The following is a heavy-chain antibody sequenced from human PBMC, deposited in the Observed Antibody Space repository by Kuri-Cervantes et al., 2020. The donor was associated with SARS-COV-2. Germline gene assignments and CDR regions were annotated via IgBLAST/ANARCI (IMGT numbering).Heavy chain of an antibody. CDR3: ARGPESGYCSSTSYYLDY. Sequence: GGSLRLSCAASGFTFSSYSMNWVRQAPGKGLEWVSSISSSSSYIYYADSVKGRFTISRDNAKNSLYLQMNSLRAEDTAVYYCARGPESGYCSSTSYYLDYWGQGTLVTVSS. CDR2: ISSSSSYI. J-gene: IGHJ4*02. D-gene: IGHD2-2*03. V-gene: IGHV3-21*01. CDR1: GFTFSSYS.